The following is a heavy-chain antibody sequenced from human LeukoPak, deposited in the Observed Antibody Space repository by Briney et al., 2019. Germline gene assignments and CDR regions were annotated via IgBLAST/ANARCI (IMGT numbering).Heavy chain of an antibody. CDR1: GFTFSSYG. J-gene: IGHJ4*02. CDR3: ARGPTIAIGR. CDR2: ISYDGSNK. V-gene: IGHV3-30*03. Sequence: GRSLRLSCAASGFTFSSYGMHWVRQAPGKGLEWVAVISYDGSNKYYADSVKGRFTISRDNSKNTLYLQMNSLRAEDTAVYYCARGPTIAIGRWGQGTLVTVSS.